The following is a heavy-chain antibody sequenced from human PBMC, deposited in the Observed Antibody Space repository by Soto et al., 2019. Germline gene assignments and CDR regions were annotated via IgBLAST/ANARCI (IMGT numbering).Heavy chain of an antibody. CDR3: ERTGTAMPTRENY. Sequence: QVQLVQSGAEVKKPGASVKVSCKASGYTFTSYGITWVRQAPGQGLEWMGWISAHNGNKKYAQKFQGRVTMTTDTSTSTAYLDLRSLRSDDTAVYYCERTGTAMPTRENYWGQGTLVTVSA. CDR1: GYTFTSYG. V-gene: IGHV1-18*01. D-gene: IGHD5-18*01. J-gene: IGHJ4*02. CDR2: ISAHNGNK.